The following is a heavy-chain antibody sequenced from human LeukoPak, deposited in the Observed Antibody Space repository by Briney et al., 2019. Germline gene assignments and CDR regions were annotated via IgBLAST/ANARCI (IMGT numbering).Heavy chain of an antibody. V-gene: IGHV3-53*01. D-gene: IGHD3-22*01. CDR2: IYSGGRT. Sequence: GGSLRLSCAASGFTVSSNYMSWVRQAPGKGLEWVSVIYSGGRTYYADSVKGRFTISRDNSQNTLYLQMNSLRAEDTAMYYCARGDDSGYYDYFDYWGQGALVTVSS. CDR3: ARGDDSGYYDYFDY. J-gene: IGHJ4*02. CDR1: GFTVSSNY.